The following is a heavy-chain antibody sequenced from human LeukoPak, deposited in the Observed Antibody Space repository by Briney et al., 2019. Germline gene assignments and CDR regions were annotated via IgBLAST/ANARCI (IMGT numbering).Heavy chain of an antibody. J-gene: IGHJ3*02. V-gene: IGHV4-4*07. CDR2: IYTSGST. CDR3: ARDRTYCSSTSCYSSAFDI. CDR1: GGSISSYY. Sequence: SETLSLTCTVSGGSISSYYWSWIRQPAGKGLEWIGRIYTSGSTNYNPSLKSQVTMSVDTSKNQFSLKLSSVTAADTAVYYCARDRTYCSSTSCYSSAFDIWGQGTMVTVSS. D-gene: IGHD2-2*01.